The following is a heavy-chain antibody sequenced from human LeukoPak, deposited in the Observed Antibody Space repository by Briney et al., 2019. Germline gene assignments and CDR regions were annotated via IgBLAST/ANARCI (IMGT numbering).Heavy chain of an antibody. J-gene: IGHJ4*02. CDR3: ARLLGYCSSTSCHKYFDY. CDR1: GGSFSGYY. D-gene: IGHD2-2*02. Sequence: PSETLSLTCDVYGGSFSGYYWSFIRQTPGKGLEWIGEISHSGSTNYHRSLKSRLTISVDTSKNQFSLKLNSVTAADTAVYYCARLLGYCSSTSCHKYFDYWGQGTLVTVSS. V-gene: IGHV4-34*01. CDR2: ISHSGST.